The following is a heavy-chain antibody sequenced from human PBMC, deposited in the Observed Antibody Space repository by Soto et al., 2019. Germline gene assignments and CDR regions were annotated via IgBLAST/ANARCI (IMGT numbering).Heavy chain of an antibody. D-gene: IGHD1-26*01. CDR3: ARDISGHSYEFDY. J-gene: IGHJ4*02. V-gene: IGHV3-7*03. CDR2: INQDGSET. Sequence: QPGGSLRRCCAASGFISDTYWMSWGRRAPGNWLDCVPNINQDGSETYYVDSVKGRFTISRDNAKNSLYLQMNSLRDDDTAIYYCARDISGHSYEFDYWGQGTLVTVSS. CDR1: GFISDTYW.